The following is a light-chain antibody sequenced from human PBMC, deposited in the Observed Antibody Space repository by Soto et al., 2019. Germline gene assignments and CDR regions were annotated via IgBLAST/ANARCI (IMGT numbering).Light chain of an antibody. CDR1: QSVLYSSNNKNY. CDR3: QQYYSTPPT. CDR2: WAS. J-gene: IGKJ4*01. Sequence: DILMTQSPATIAVSLCEWASIYCHPVQSVLYSSNNKNYLAWYQQKPGQPPKLLIYWASTRESVVPDRFSGSGSGTDFTLTISSLQAEDVAVYYCQQYYSTPPTFGGGTKV. V-gene: IGKV4-1*01.